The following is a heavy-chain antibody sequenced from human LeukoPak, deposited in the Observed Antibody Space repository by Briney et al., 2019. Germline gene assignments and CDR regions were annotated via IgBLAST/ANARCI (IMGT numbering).Heavy chain of an antibody. J-gene: IGHJ6*03. CDR2: ISGSGGST. CDR1: GFTFSSYA. CDR3: AKASSYYDSSGYRYYYYYMDV. V-gene: IGHV3-23*01. Sequence: GGSLRLSCAASGFTFSSYAMSWVRQAPGKGLEWVSAISGSGGSTYYADSVKGRFTISRDNSKNTLYLQMNSLRAEDTAVYYCAKASSYYDSSGYRYYYYYMDVWGKGTTVTVSS. D-gene: IGHD3-22*01.